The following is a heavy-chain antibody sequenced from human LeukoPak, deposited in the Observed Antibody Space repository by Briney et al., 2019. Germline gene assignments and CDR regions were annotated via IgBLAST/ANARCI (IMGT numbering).Heavy chain of an antibody. J-gene: IGHJ4*02. CDR2: IKSDGSST. CDR1: GFTFSRYW. CDR3: VRDNRSYNFDY. V-gene: IGHV3-74*01. Sequence: GGSLSLSCAASGFTFSRYWMHWVRQAPGKGLVWVSCIKSDGSSTSIADSAKGRFTISRDNAKNTVYLQMNSLRAEDTAVYYCVRDNRSYNFDYWGQGTLVTVSS. D-gene: IGHD1-26*01.